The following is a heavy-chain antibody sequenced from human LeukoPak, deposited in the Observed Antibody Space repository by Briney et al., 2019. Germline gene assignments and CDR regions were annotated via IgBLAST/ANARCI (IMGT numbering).Heavy chain of an antibody. V-gene: IGHV3-23*01. J-gene: IGHJ4*02. CDR3: ATFLRYFDPFDY. CDR2: ISGSGGST. Sequence: GGSLGLSCAASGFTFSSYAMSWVRQAPGKGLEWVSAISGSGGSTYYADCVKGRFTISRDNSKNTLYLQMISLRAEETAVYYCATFLRYFDPFDYWGQGTLVTVSS. D-gene: IGHD3-9*01. CDR1: GFTFSSYA.